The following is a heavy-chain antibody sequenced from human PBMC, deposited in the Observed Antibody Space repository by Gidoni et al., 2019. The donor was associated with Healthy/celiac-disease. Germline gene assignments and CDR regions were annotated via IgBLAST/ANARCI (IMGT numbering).Heavy chain of an antibody. CDR2: IYYSGST. J-gene: IGHJ4*02. CDR1: GGSISSYY. Sequence: QVQLQESGPGLVKPPETLSLTCTVSGGSISSYYWSWIRQPPGKGLEWIGYIYYSGSTNYNPSLKSRVTISVDTSKNQFSLKLSSVTAADTAVYYCARTRGGFPPFDYWGQGTLVTVSS. D-gene: IGHD2-15*01. V-gene: IGHV4-59*01. CDR3: ARTRGGFPPFDY.